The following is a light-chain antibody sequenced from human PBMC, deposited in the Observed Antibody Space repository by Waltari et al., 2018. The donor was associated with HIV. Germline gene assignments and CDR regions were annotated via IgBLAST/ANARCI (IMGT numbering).Light chain of an antibody. CDR1: QAISSY. V-gene: IGKV1-9*01. CDR2: AAS. J-gene: IGKJ3*01. Sequence: DIQLTQSPSFLSASIGARVTITCRASQAISSYLSWYQQKPGEAPRLLIYAASTVESGVSSRFSGSGSGTEFTLTISSLQPEDFATYYCQQINSNPPTFGPGTKVDIK. CDR3: QQINSNPPT.